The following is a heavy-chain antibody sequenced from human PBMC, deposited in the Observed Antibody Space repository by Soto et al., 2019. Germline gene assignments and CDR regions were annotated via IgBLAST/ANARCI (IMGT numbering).Heavy chain of an antibody. Sequence: PGESLKISCKGSGYSFTSYWIGWVRQMPGKGLEWMGIIYPGDSDTRYSPSFQGQVTISADKSISTAYLQWSSLKASDTAMYYCARPNYCSGGSCSAENYYYYGMDVWGQVTKVTVSS. CDR2: IYPGDSDT. V-gene: IGHV5-51*01. J-gene: IGHJ6*02. CDR3: ARPNYCSGGSCSAENYYYYGMDV. D-gene: IGHD2-15*01. CDR1: GYSFTSYW.